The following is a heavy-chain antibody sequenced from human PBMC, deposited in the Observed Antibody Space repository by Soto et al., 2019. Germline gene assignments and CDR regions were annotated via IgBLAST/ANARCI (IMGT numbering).Heavy chain of an antibody. V-gene: IGHV1-69*01. CDR2: ISPIFGTA. J-gene: IGHJ4*02. CDR1: GGTFSSYA. CDR3: ARGVLGTDGGT. Sequence: QVQLVQAGAEVKKPGSSVKVSCKASGGTFSSYAISWVRQAPGQGLEWMGGISPIFGTANYAQKFQGRVTITADESTGTAYMELSSMRSEDTAVYYCARGVLGTDGGTWGQGTLVTVSS. D-gene: IGHD3-16*01.